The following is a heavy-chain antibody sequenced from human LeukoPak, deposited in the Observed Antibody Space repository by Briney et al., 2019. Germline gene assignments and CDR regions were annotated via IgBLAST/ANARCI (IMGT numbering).Heavy chain of an antibody. Sequence: SETLSLTCTVSGGSISSSSYYWGWIRQPPGKGLECIGSIYYSGSTYYNPSLKSRVTISVDRSKNQFSLKLSSVTAADTAVYYCARVSRYSGSYQDPNYYYYYMDVWGKGTTVTVSS. CDR1: GGSISSSSYY. D-gene: IGHD1-26*01. J-gene: IGHJ6*03. CDR2: IYYSGST. CDR3: ARVSRYSGSYQDPNYYYYYMDV. V-gene: IGHV4-39*07.